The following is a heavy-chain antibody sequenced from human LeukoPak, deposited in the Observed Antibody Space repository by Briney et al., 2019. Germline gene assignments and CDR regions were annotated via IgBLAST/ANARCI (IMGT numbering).Heavy chain of an antibody. CDR3: ARDLLGFGELFHYGMDV. V-gene: IGHV3-21*01. J-gene: IGHJ6*02. D-gene: IGHD3-10*01. Sequence: GGSLRLSCAASGFTFSSYSMNWVRQAPGKGLEWVSSIGSSSSYIYYADSVKGRFTISRDNAKNSLYLQINSLRAEDTAVYYCARDLLGFGELFHYGMDVWGQGTTVTVSS. CDR2: IGSSSSYI. CDR1: GFTFSSYS.